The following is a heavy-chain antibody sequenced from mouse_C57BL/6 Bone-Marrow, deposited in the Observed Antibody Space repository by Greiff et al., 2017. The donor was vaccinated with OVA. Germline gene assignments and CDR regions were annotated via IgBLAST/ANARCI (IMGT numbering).Heavy chain of an antibody. CDR2: ISDGGSYT. V-gene: IGHV5-4*01. Sequence: EVMLVESGGGLVKPGGSLKLSCAASGFTFSSYAMSWVRQTPEKRLEWVATISDGGSYTYYTDNVKGRFTISRDNAKNNLYLQMSHLKSEDTAMYYCARDRSDQYFDSWGQGTTLTVSS. D-gene: IGHD1-3*01. CDR3: ARDRSDQYFDS. CDR1: GFTFSSYA. J-gene: IGHJ2*01.